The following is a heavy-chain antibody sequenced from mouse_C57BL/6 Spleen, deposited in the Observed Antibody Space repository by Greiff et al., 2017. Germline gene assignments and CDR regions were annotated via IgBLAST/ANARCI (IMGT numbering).Heavy chain of an antibody. Sequence: EVMLVESGGGLVQPGGSMKLSCVASGFTFSNYWMNWVRQSPEKGLEWVAQIRLKSDNYATHYAESVKGRFTISRDDSKSSVYLQMNNLRAEDTGIYYCTGRTTVVDWYFDVWGTGTTVTVSS. J-gene: IGHJ1*03. CDR3: TGRTTVVDWYFDV. D-gene: IGHD1-1*01. CDR2: IRLKSDNYAT. CDR1: GFTFSNYW. V-gene: IGHV6-3*01.